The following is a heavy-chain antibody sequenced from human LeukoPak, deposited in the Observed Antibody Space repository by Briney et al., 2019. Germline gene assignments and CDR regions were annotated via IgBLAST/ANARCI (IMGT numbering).Heavy chain of an antibody. D-gene: IGHD1-1*01. J-gene: IGHJ4*02. Sequence: SETLSLTCTVSGGSISSGGYYWSWISQHPGKGLEWIGYIYYSGSTYYNPSLKSRVTISVDTSKNQFSLKLSSVTAADTAVYYCARGWNGDFDYWGQGTLVTVSS. CDR2: IYYSGST. V-gene: IGHV4-31*03. CDR1: GGSISSGGYY. CDR3: ARGWNGDFDY.